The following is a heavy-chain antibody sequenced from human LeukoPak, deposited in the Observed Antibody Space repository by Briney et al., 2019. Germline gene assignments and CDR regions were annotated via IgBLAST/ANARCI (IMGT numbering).Heavy chain of an antibody. CDR3: ARARDYYDSMFEE. Sequence: ASVTVSCKASGYTFGDYGICWLRQAPGQGLEWVGWISVYDGKIRYAQKFQARVTMTTDTSTNTAYMELRSLRSDDTAMYFCARARDYYDSMFEEWGQGTLVTVSS. D-gene: IGHD3-22*01. J-gene: IGHJ4*02. CDR2: ISVYDGKI. CDR1: GYTFGDYG. V-gene: IGHV1-18*01.